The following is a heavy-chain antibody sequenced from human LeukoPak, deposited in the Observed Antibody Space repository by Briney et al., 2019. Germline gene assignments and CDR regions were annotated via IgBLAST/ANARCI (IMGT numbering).Heavy chain of an antibody. V-gene: IGHV3-9*01. J-gene: IGHJ4*02. Sequence: PGRSLRLPCAASGFTFDDYAMHWVRQAPGKGLEWVSGISWNSGSIGYADSVKGRFTISRDNAKNSLYLQMNSLRAEDTALYYCAKAQGTTVVTLFDYWGQGTLVTVSS. CDR1: GFTFDDYA. CDR3: AKAQGTTVVTLFDY. CDR2: ISWNSGSI. D-gene: IGHD4-23*01.